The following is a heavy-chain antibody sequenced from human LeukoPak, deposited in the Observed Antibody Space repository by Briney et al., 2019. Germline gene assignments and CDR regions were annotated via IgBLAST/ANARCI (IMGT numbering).Heavy chain of an antibody. CDR3: ARSHEYYYDSSGYYYDYYYYGMDV. CDR1: GGSISGYF. Sequence: PSETLSLTCTVSGGSISGYFWSWIRQPPGKGLEWIGYIHASGSTNQSPSLKSRVTISVDTSKNQFSLKLSSVTAADTAVYYCARSHEYYYDSSGYYYDYYYYGMDVWGQGTTVTVSS. D-gene: IGHD3-22*01. J-gene: IGHJ6*02. V-gene: IGHV4-59*01. CDR2: IHASGST.